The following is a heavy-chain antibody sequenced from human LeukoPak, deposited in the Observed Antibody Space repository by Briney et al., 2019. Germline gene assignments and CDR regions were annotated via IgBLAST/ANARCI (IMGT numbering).Heavy chain of an antibody. V-gene: IGHV4-30-2*01. CDR3: ARVKLAAAGTDYFDY. J-gene: IGHJ4*02. CDR1: GGSISSGGYY. CDR2: IYHSGST. Sequence: SETLSLTCTVSGGSISSGGYYWSWIRQPPGKGLEWIGYIYHSGSTYYNPSLKSRVTISVDRSKNQFSLKLSSVTAADTAVYYCARVKLAAAGTDYFDYWGQGTLVTVSS. D-gene: IGHD6-13*01.